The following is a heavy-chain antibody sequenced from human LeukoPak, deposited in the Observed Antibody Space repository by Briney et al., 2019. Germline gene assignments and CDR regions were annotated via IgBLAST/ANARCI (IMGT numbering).Heavy chain of an antibody. CDR2: ISYDGSNK. J-gene: IGHJ4*02. V-gene: IGHV3-30*03. D-gene: IGHD3-10*01. CDR3: ATDYNGSGKPMFDY. CDR1: GFTFSSYG. Sequence: GGSLRLSCAASGFTFSSYGMHWVRQAPGKGLEWVAVISYDGSNKYYADSVKGRFTISRDNSKNIVYLEMNSLRAEDTALYYCATDYNGSGKPMFDYWGQGTLVTVSA.